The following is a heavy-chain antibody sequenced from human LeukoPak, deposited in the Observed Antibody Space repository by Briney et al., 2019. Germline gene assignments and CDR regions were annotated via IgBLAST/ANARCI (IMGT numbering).Heavy chain of an antibody. Sequence: GGTLRLSCVASGFTFNIYAMSWVRHAPAKGLQWVSAITDSGAGTYYADSVKGRFSISRDNSRNTLYLQMNSLRVEDTAFYYCASAQRPWFFDYWGQGTLVTVSS. CDR2: ITDSGAGT. CDR1: GFTFNIYA. J-gene: IGHJ4*02. V-gene: IGHV3-23*01. D-gene: IGHD3-22*01. CDR3: ASAQRPWFFDY.